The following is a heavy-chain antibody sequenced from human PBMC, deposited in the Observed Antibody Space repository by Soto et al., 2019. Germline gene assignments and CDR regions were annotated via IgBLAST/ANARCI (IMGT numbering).Heavy chain of an antibody. Sequence: PSETLSLTCTVSGGSISSGDYYWSWIRQPPGKGLEWIGYIYYSGSTYYNPSLKSRVTISVDTSKNQFSLKLSSVTAADTAVYYCARHVGSGWYVNWFDPWGQGTLVTVSS. D-gene: IGHD6-13*01. CDR3: ARHVGSGWYVNWFDP. V-gene: IGHV4-30-4*01. CDR2: IYYSGST. J-gene: IGHJ5*02. CDR1: GGSISSGDYY.